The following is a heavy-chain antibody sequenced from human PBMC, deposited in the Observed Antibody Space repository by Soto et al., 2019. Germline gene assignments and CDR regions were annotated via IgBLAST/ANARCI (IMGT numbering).Heavy chain of an antibody. Sequence: ASVKVSCKASGGTFSSYAISWVRQAPGQGLEWMGGIIPIFGTANYAQKFQGRVTITADESTSTAYMELSSLRSEDTAVYYCAGAHSSSWARYYYYGMDVWGQGTTVTVSS. V-gene: IGHV1-69*13. CDR3: AGAHSSSWARYYYYGMDV. D-gene: IGHD6-13*01. CDR1: GGTFSSYA. CDR2: IIPIFGTA. J-gene: IGHJ6*02.